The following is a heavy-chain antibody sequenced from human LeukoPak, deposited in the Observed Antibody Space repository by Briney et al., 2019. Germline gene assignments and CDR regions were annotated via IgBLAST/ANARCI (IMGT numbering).Heavy chain of an antibody. V-gene: IGHV4-38-2*02. CDR3: AISTYYDSSGYYSYPFDY. Sequence: PSETLSLTCTVSGYSISSGYYWGWIRQPPGKGLEWIGSIYHSGSTYYNPSLKSRVTISVDTSKNQFSLKLSSVTAADTAVYYCAISTYYDSSGYYSYPFDYWGQGTLVTVSS. J-gene: IGHJ4*02. D-gene: IGHD3-22*01. CDR2: IYHSGST. CDR1: GYSISSGYY.